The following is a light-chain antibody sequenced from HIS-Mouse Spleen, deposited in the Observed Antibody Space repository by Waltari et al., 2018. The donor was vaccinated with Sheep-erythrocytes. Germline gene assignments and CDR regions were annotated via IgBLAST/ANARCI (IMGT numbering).Light chain of an antibody. V-gene: IGLV2-11*01. CDR2: DVS. J-gene: IGLJ1*01. CDR3: CSYAGSYNHV. Sequence: QSALTQPRPVSGSPGQSVTISCTGTRSAVGGYNYVPWYQQHPGKAPKLRIYDVSKRPSGVPDRFSGSKSGNTASLTISGLQAEDEADYYCCSYAGSYNHVFATGTKVTVL. CDR1: RSAVGGYNY.